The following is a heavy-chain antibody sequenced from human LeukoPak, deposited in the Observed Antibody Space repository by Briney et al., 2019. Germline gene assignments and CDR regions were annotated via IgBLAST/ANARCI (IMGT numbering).Heavy chain of an antibody. Sequence: PGGSLRLSCAASGFTFSSSAMNWVRQAPGKGLEWVSHISSSSNTIYYADSVKGRFTISRDNAENSLYLQMNSLRAEDTAVYYCARGDPGAFDIWGQGTMVTVSS. CDR1: GFTFSSSA. J-gene: IGHJ3*02. V-gene: IGHV3-48*04. D-gene: IGHD2-21*02. CDR3: ARGDPGAFDI. CDR2: ISSSSNTI.